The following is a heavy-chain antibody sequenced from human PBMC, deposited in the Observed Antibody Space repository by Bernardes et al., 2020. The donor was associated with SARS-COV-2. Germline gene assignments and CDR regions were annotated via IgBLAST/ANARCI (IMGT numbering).Heavy chain of an antibody. CDR2: ISAGGGVT. D-gene: IGHD4-17*01. J-gene: IGHJ3*02. CDR3: GRDPNGDFLGAFDI. CDR1: GFMFSNLF. V-gene: IGHV3-23*01. Sequence: GGSLRLSCAASGFMFSNLFMIWVRQSPLKGLEWVSAISAGGGVTYYADSVRGRFTISRDNSKNTLYLQMTSLRVEDTAIYYCGRDPNGDFLGAFDIWGPGTMVTVSS.